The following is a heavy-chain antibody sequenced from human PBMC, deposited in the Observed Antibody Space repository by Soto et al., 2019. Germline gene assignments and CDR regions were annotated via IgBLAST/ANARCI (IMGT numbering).Heavy chain of an antibody. Sequence: GGAPRPSLSAPGVPFTWVIIDLVPPAPGKGLEWVSSISSTTNYIYYGDSMKGRFTISRDNAKNSLYLEMNSLRAEDTAVYYCARESEDLTSNFDYWGQGTLVTVSS. CDR2: ISSTTNYI. CDR1: GVPFTWVI. J-gene: IGHJ4*02. CDR3: ARESEDLTSNFDY. V-gene: IGHV3-21*06.